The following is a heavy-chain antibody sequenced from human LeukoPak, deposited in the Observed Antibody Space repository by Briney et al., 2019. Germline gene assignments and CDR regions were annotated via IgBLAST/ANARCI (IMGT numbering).Heavy chain of an antibody. V-gene: IGHV1-8*01. CDR3: ARVGRDDAFDI. CDR1: GYTFTNYD. Sequence: ASVPVSYKACGYTFTNYDINWVRQATGQGLEWMGWMNPNSGNTGYAQKFQGRVTMTRHTSISTAYMELSSLRSEDTAVYYCARVGRDDAFDIWGQGTVVTVSS. J-gene: IGHJ3*02. CDR2: MNPNSGNT.